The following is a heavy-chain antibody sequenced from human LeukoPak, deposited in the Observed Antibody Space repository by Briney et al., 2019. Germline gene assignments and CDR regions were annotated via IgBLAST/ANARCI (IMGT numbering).Heavy chain of an antibody. D-gene: IGHD3-22*01. Sequence: GESLKISCKGSGYSFTTYWISWVRQMPGEGPEWMGRIHPSDSDTNYSPSFQGHVTFSTDKSISTAYLQWTSLKASDTAIYFCARHYYNDNTLLDFWGQGTLVTVSS. CDR3: ARHYYNDNTLLDF. CDR2: IHPSDSDT. J-gene: IGHJ4*02. CDR1: GYSFTTYW. V-gene: IGHV5-10-1*01.